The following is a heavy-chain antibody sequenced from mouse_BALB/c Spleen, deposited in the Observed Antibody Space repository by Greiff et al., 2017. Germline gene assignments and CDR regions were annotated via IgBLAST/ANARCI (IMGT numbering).Heavy chain of an antibody. CDR1: GFTFTDYY. Sequence: DVQLQESGGGLVQPGGSLRLSCATSGFTFTDYYMSWVRQPPGKALEWLGFIRNKANGYTTEYSASVKGRFTISRDNSQSILYLQMNTLRAEDSATYYCARGYYDYDVDYWGQGTTLTVSS. V-gene: IGHV7-3*02. CDR3: ARGYYDYDVDY. D-gene: IGHD2-4*01. J-gene: IGHJ2*01. CDR2: IRNKANGYTT.